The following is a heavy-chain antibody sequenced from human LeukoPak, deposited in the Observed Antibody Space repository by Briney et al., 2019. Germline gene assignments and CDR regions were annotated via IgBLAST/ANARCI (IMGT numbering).Heavy chain of an antibody. CDR1: LYTFTNYT. CDR2: IGGGNT. J-gene: IGHJ4*02. V-gene: IGHV3-23*01. Sequence: PGGSLRVSCVAPLYTFTNYTMNSVRQTPGKGLEWVSGIGGGNTYYADSVRGRFTISRDSSKNTLYLHMDFLRAEDTAVYLCAKGFTTGWSEGYLDYWGQGTLVSVSS. D-gene: IGHD6-19*01. CDR3: AKGFTTGWSEGYLDY.